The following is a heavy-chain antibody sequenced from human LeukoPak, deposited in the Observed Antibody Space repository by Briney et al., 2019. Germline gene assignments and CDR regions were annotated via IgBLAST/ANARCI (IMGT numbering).Heavy chain of an antibody. V-gene: IGHV4-34*01. CDR3: ARGDDIFPGAYFDY. D-gene: IGHD3-9*01. Sequence: PSETLSLTCAVYGGSFSGYYWSWIRQPPGKGLEWIGEINHSGSTNYNPSLKSRVTISVDTSKNQFSLKLSSVTAADTAVYYCARGDDIFPGAYFDYWGQGTLVTVSS. CDR1: GGSFSGYY. CDR2: INHSGST. J-gene: IGHJ4*02.